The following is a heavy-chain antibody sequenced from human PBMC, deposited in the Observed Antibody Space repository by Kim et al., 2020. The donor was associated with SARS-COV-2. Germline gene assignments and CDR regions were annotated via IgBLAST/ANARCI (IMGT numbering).Heavy chain of an antibody. J-gene: IGHJ3*02. CDR3: ARDQYYYDSSGLAFDI. Sequence: SLKSRVTISVDTSKNQFSLKLSSVTAADTAVYYCARDQYYYDSSGLAFDIWGQGTMVTVSS. V-gene: IGHV4-59*01. D-gene: IGHD3-22*01.